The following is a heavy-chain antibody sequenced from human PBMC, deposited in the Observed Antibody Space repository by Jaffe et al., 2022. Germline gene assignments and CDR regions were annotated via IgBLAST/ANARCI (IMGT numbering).Heavy chain of an antibody. CDR3: ARAYYYYYYMDV. V-gene: IGHV4-61*02. CDR1: GGSISSGSYY. CDR2: IYTSGST. Sequence: QVQLQESGPGLVKPSQTLSLTCTVSGGSISSGSYYWSWIRQPAGKGLEWIGRIYTSGSTNYNPSLKSRVTISVDTSKNQFSLKLSSVTAADTAVYYCARAYYYYYYMDVWGKGTTVTVSS. J-gene: IGHJ6*03.